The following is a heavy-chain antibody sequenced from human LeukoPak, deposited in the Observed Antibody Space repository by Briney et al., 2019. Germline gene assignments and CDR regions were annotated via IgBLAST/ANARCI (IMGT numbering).Heavy chain of an antibody. J-gene: IGHJ4*02. Sequence: SETLSLTCTVSGGSISSGGYYWSWIRQHPGKGLEWIGYIHNSGRSFYNPSLKSRVTISGDTSENQSSLKLSSVTAADTAVYYCARVLTSYSSSWYFSDYWGQGTLVTVSS. V-gene: IGHV4-31*03. CDR2: IHNSGRS. D-gene: IGHD6-13*01. CDR1: GGSISSGGYY. CDR3: ARVLTSYSSSWYFSDY.